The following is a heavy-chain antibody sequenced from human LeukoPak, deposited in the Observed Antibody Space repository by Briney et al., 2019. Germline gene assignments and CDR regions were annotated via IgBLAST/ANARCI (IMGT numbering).Heavy chain of an antibody. CDR2: ISYDGSNK. CDR3: ARARGYSSGDHYMDV. D-gene: IGHD5-18*01. CDR1: GFTFSSYA. Sequence: GRSLRLSCAASGFTFSSYAMHWVRQAPGKGLEWVAVISYDGSNKYYADSVKGRFTISRDNSKNTLYLQMNSLRAEDTAVYYCARARGYSSGDHYMDVWGKGTTVTVSS. J-gene: IGHJ6*03. V-gene: IGHV3-30*04.